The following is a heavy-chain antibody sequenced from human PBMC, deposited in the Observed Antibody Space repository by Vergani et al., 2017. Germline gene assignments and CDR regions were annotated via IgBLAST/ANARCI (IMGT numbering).Heavy chain of an antibody. J-gene: IGHJ3*02. D-gene: IGHD3-22*01. CDR1: GYSFTSYW. CDR2: IYPGDSDT. CDR3: ARRSGYYDSSGAQDAFDI. Sequence: EVQLVPSGAEVKKPGESLKISCKGSGYSFTSYWIGWVRQMSGKGLEWMGIIYPGDSDTRYSPSFQGQVTISADKSISTAYLQWSSLKASDTAMYYCARRSGYYDSSGAQDAFDIWGQGTMVTVSS. V-gene: IGHV5-51*01.